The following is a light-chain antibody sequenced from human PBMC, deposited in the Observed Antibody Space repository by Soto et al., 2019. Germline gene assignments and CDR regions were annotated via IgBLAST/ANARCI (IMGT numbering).Light chain of an antibody. CDR2: DAS. J-gene: IGKJ4*01. Sequence: PATLSWLAGDGGRISSRESQSVSSYLAWYQQKPGQAPRLLIYDASNRATGIPARFSGSGSGTGLTRTISSLEPEADPVYYSHHRSNGALTFGGGTKVDIK. CDR3: HHRSNGALT. CDR1: QSVSSY. V-gene: IGKV3-11*01.